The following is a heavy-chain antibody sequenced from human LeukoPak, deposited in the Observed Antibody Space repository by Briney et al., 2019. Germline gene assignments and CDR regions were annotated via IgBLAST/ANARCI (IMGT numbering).Heavy chain of an antibody. Sequence: GGSLRLSCAASGFTFSDYWMRWVRQAPGKGLEWVADINQDESEKYYVDSMRGRITISRDNAENSLYLQMNSLTVEDTAFYYCARESRPEGRLIDIDFWGQGTLVTVSS. CDR2: INQDESEK. CDR3: ARESRPEGRLIDIDF. D-gene: IGHD1-1*01. V-gene: IGHV3-7*01. CDR1: GFTFSDYW. J-gene: IGHJ4*02.